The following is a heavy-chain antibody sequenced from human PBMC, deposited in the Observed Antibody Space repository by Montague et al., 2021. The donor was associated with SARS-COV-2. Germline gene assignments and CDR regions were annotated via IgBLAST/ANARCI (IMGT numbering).Heavy chain of an antibody. Sequence: SETLSLTCAVRGGSFTNYYWNWIRQSPGKGLETLGEINHSGSTNYNPSLTSRVTISVDMSKSQVSLNLTSVTAADTAIYYCARARGRTGWFDSWGQGIQVTVSP. CDR2: INHSGST. CDR3: ARARGRTGWFDS. CDR1: GGSFTNYY. J-gene: IGHJ5*01. D-gene: IGHD3-10*01. V-gene: IGHV4-34*01.